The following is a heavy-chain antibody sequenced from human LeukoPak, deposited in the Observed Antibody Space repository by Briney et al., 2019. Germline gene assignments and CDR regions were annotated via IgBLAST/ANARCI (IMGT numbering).Heavy chain of an antibody. Sequence: EASVKVSYKASGYTFTSYGISWVRQAPGQGLEWMGWISAYNGNTNYAQKLQGRVTMTTDTSTSTAYMELRSLRSDDTAVYYCARVDRSPDIVVVPAAIIRPGAFDIWGQGTMVTVSS. V-gene: IGHV1-18*01. D-gene: IGHD2-2*01. J-gene: IGHJ3*02. CDR3: ARVDRSPDIVVVPAAIIRPGAFDI. CDR1: GYTFTSYG. CDR2: ISAYNGNT.